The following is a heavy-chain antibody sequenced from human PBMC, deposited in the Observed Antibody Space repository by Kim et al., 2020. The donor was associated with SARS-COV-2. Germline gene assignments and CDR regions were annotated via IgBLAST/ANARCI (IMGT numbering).Heavy chain of an antibody. D-gene: IGHD2-15*01. V-gene: IGHV5-10-1*01. J-gene: IGHJ4*02. Sequence: GESLKISCKGSGYSFTSYWISWVRQMPGKGLEWMGRIDPSDSYTNYSPSFQGHVTISADKSISTAYLQWSSLKASDTAMYYCAGQGGLVGCSGGSCYSAENFDYWGQGTLVTVSS. CDR1: GYSFTSYW. CDR3: AGQGGLVGCSGGSCYSAENFDY. CDR2: IDPSDSYT.